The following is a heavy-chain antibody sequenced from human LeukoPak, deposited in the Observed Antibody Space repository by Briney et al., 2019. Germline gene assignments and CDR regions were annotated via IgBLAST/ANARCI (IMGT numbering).Heavy chain of an antibody. D-gene: IGHD2-8*01. CDR3: GSDPNGDYVGAFVF. CDR2: ITSGGGAT. J-gene: IGHJ5*01. Sequence: PGGSLRLSCAASGFSFSSFALTWVRQTPEKGLEWVASITSGGGATHFASSATGRFTISRDNPKNAMYLQMNSLSAEDTAMYFCGSDPNGDYVGAFVFWGRGALVTVSS. CDR1: GFSFSSFA. V-gene: IGHV3-23*01.